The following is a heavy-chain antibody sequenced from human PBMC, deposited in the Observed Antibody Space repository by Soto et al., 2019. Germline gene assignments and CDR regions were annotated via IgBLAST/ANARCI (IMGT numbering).Heavy chain of an antibody. D-gene: IGHD3-3*01. CDR2: INHSGIT. CDR1: GGSFNGYY. Sequence: PSETLSLTCAVYGGSFNGYYWNWIRQPPGKGLEWIGEINHSGITKYSPSLKSRVSISVDTSKSQFSLKLSSVTAADTAVYFCARALPHDFWSRPPFGYWGQGTLVTVS. V-gene: IGHV4-34*01. CDR3: ARALPHDFWSRPPFGY. J-gene: IGHJ4*02.